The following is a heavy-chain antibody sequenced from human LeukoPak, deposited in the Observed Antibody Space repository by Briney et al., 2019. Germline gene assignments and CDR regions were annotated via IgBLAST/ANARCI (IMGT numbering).Heavy chain of an antibody. Sequence: GGSLRLSCAASGFTFSSYAMSWVRQAPGKGLEWVSAISGSGGSTYYADSVKGRFTISRDNSKNTLYLQMNSLRAEDTAVYYCAKDFERPPMVRGVMNPSDYWGQGTLVTVSS. CDR3: AKDFERPPMVRGVMNPSDY. V-gene: IGHV3-23*01. D-gene: IGHD3-10*01. CDR1: GFTFSSYA. CDR2: ISGSGGST. J-gene: IGHJ4*02.